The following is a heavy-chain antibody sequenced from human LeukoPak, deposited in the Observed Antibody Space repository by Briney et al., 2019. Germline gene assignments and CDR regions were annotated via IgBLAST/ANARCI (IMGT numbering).Heavy chain of an antibody. V-gene: IGHV4-39*07. CDR1: GGSISSTNYY. Sequence: SETLSLTCTVSGGSISSTNYYWGWIRQPPGEGLEWIGSMYYSGSTYYNPSLKGRVTISVDTSKNQFSLNLSSVTAADTAVYYCARSPSGYRFWYFDLWGRGTLVTVSS. J-gene: IGHJ2*01. D-gene: IGHD3-22*01. CDR2: MYYSGST. CDR3: ARSPSGYRFWYFDL.